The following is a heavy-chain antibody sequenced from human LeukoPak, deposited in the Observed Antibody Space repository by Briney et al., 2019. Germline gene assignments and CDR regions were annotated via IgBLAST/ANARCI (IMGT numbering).Heavy chain of an antibody. V-gene: IGHV4-61*02. CDR2: IYTSEST. Sequence: SQTLSLTCTVSGGSISSGSYYWSWIRQPAGKGLEWIGRIYTSESTNYNPSLKSRVTISVDTSKNQFSLKLSSVTAADTAVYYCARALLRFLELDAFDIWGQGTMVTVSS. J-gene: IGHJ3*02. CDR1: GGSISSGSYY. CDR3: ARALLRFLELDAFDI. D-gene: IGHD3-3*01.